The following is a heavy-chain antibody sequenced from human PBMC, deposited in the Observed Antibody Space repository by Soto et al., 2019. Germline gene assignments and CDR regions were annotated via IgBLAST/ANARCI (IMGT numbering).Heavy chain of an antibody. Sequence: EVQLVESGGGLVQPGRSLRLSCAASGFTFDDYAMHWVRQAPGKGLEWVSGISWNSGSIGYADSVKGRFTISRDNAKNSLYLQMNSLRAEDTALYYCAKDRYGGSYNWFDPWGQGTLVTVSS. CDR3: AKDRYGGSYNWFDP. J-gene: IGHJ5*02. D-gene: IGHD1-26*01. V-gene: IGHV3-9*01. CDR1: GFTFDDYA. CDR2: ISWNSGSI.